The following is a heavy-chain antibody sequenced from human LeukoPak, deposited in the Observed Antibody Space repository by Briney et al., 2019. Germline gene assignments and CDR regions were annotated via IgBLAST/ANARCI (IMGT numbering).Heavy chain of an antibody. D-gene: IGHD2-2*01. CDR1: GDSISSYY. V-gene: IGHV4-4*07. CDR2: VSTRGST. CDR3: ARAPYCSSTSCLITRYYYYYMDV. Sequence: SETLSLTCIVSGDSISSYYWSWIRQPAGKGLEWIGRVSTRGSTNYNPSLKSRITISLATSKNQFSLKLSSVTAADTAVYYCARAPYCSSTSCLITRYYYYYMDVWGKGTTVTISS. J-gene: IGHJ6*03.